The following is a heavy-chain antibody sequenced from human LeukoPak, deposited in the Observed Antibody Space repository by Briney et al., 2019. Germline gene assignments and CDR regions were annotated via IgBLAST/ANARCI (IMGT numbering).Heavy chain of an antibody. CDR2: IYYSGST. D-gene: IGHD3-22*01. V-gene: IGHV4-30-4*08. CDR3: ARVGYDSSGQHAFDI. CDR1: AGSISSGDYY. Sequence: SETLSLTCTVSAGSISSGDYYWSWIRQPPGKGLEWIGYIYYSGSTYYNPSLKSRCTISVDTSKNQFSLKLSSVTAADTAVYYCARVGYDSSGQHAFDIWGQGTMVTVSS. J-gene: IGHJ3*02.